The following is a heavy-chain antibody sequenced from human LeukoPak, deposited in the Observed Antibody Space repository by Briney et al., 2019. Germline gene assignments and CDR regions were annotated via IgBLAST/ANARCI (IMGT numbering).Heavy chain of an antibody. Sequence: GGSLRLSCAASGFTFSSYGMHWVRQAPGKGLEWVAVISYDGSNKYYADSVKGRFTISRDNSKNTLYLQMNSLRAEDTAVYYCAKDGGYYYDSSGYYPESVWGQGTLVTVSS. V-gene: IGHV3-30*18. CDR1: GFTFSSYG. CDR3: AKDGGYYYDSSGYYPESV. D-gene: IGHD3-22*01. J-gene: IGHJ4*02. CDR2: ISYDGSNK.